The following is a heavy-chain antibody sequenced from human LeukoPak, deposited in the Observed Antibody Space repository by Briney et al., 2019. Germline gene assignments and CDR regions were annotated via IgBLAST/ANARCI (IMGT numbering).Heavy chain of an antibody. Sequence: AGGSLRLSCAVSGFTFSSYAMRWVRQAPGKGLEWVSAISGSGGSTYYADSVKGRFTISRDNSKNTLYLQMNSLRAEDTAVYYCANWPDAFDIWGQGTMVTVSS. J-gene: IGHJ3*02. CDR2: ISGSGGST. CDR3: ANWPDAFDI. CDR1: GFTFSSYA. V-gene: IGHV3-23*01.